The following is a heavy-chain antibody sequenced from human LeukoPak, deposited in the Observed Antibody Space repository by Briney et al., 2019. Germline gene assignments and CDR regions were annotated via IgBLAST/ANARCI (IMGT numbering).Heavy chain of an antibody. Sequence: ASVKVSCKVSGYTLTELSMHWVRQAPGKGLEWMGGFDPEDGETIYAQKFQGRVTMTEDTSTDTAYMELSRLRSDDTAVYYCARVSHYDILTGYPDYWGQGTLVTVSS. J-gene: IGHJ4*02. D-gene: IGHD3-9*01. CDR1: GYTLTELS. V-gene: IGHV1-24*01. CDR2: FDPEDGET. CDR3: ARVSHYDILTGYPDY.